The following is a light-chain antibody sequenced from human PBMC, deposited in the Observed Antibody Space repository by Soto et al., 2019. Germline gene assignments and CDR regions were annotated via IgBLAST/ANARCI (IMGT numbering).Light chain of an antibody. CDR2: GAS. V-gene: IGKV3-20*01. Sequence: EIVLTQSPGSLSLWPVEIATPSVMAIQSVSSSYLAWYQQKPGQAPRLLIYGASSRATGIPDRFSGSGSGTDFTLTISRLEPGHFAVYYCQQYGDSLTWTFGQGTKV. J-gene: IGKJ1*01. CDR3: QQYGDSLTWT. CDR1: QSVSSSY.